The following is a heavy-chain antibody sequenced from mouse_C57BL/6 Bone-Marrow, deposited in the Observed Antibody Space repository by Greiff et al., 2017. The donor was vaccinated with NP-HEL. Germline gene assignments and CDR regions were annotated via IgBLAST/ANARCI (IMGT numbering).Heavy chain of an antibody. J-gene: IGHJ2*01. V-gene: IGHV1-22*01. CDR1: GYTFTDYS. D-gene: IGHD1-1*01. CDR3: ARSHCYGSSQPFDY. CDR2: INPNNGGT. Sequence: VQLQQSGPELVKPGASVKMSCKASGYTFTDYSMHWVKQSHGKSLEWIGYINPNNGGTSYNQKFKGKATLTVNKSSSTAYMELRSLTSEDSAVYYCARSHCYGSSQPFDYWGQGTTLTVSS.